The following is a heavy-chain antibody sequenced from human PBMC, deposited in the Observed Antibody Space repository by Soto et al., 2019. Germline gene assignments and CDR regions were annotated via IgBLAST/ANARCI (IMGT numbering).Heavy chain of an antibody. CDR3: GRKSKVVGDKLLPQYYYYYYYMDV. D-gene: IGHD2-15*01. CDR1: GGTFSSYT. Sequence: SVKVSCKASGGTFSSYTISWVRQAPGQGLEWMGRIIPILGIANYAQKFQGRVTITADKSTSTAYMELSSLRSEDTAVYYCGRKSKVVGDKLLPQYYYYYYYMDVWGKGTTVTVSS. CDR2: IIPILGIA. J-gene: IGHJ6*03. V-gene: IGHV1-69*02.